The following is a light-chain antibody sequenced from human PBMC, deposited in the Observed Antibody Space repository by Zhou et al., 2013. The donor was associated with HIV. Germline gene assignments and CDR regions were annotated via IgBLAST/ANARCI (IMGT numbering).Light chain of an antibody. Sequence: EIVLTQSPGTLSLSPGERATLSCRASQTVSGIYLAWYQQRPGQAPTLLIYGVSRRPTGISDRFSGSGSGTDFTLTISRLEPEDFAVYHCQQYGSPPLTFGQGTRLXI. CDR2: GVS. CDR3: QQYGSPPLT. V-gene: IGKV3-20*01. CDR1: QTVSGIY. J-gene: IGKJ5*01.